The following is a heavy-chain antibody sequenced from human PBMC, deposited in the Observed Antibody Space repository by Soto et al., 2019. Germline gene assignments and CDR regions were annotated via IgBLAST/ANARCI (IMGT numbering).Heavy chain of an antibody. CDR3: ARGLHYDSSGYYSY. Sequence: ASVKVSCTASGYTFTSYGIIWVRQAPGQGLEWMGWISAYNGNTNYAQKLQGRVTMTTDTSTSTAYMELRSLRSDDTAVYYCARGLHYDSSGYYSYWGQGTLVTVSS. V-gene: IGHV1-18*01. CDR2: ISAYNGNT. D-gene: IGHD3-22*01. CDR1: GYTFTSYG. J-gene: IGHJ4*02.